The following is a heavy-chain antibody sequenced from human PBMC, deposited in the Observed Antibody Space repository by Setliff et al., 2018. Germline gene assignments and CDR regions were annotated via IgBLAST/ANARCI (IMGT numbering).Heavy chain of an antibody. CDR2: VSSGSTAI. V-gene: IGHV3-48*01. Sequence: GGSLRLSCAASGFTLSTYNMNWVRQAPGKGLEWISFVSSGSTAIYYADSVEGRFTISRDNAKNSLYLQLSSLRAEDTAIYYCATAYITGWYPSYYYYYMDVWGKGTTVTFSS. CDR1: GFTLSTYN. D-gene: IGHD6-19*01. J-gene: IGHJ6*03. CDR3: ATAYITGWYPSYYYYYMDV.